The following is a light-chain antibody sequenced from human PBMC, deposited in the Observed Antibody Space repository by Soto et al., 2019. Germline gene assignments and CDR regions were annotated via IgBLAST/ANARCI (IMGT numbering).Light chain of an antibody. CDR1: SSNIGAGYD. CDR3: LSYDSSLSGWV. Sequence: QLVLTQPPSVSGAPGQRVTISCIGSSSNIGAGYDVHWYQQLPRTAPKLLIYDNTNRPSGVPDRFSGSKSGTSASLAITGLQAEDEADYYCLSYDSSLSGWVFGGGTKLTVL. V-gene: IGLV1-40*01. CDR2: DNT. J-gene: IGLJ3*02.